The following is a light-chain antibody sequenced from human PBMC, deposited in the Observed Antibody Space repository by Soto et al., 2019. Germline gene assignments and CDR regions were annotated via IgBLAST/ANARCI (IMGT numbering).Light chain of an antibody. V-gene: IGKV3-11*01. Sequence: EILLTQSPATLSVSPGERATLSCRASRTVGNFLAWYQQKPGQAPTLLIYDATSRATGIPARFTGSGSGTDFTLTISSVEPDDFAVYYCQQRYNWPPLSFGGGTRVEIK. J-gene: IGKJ4*01. CDR2: DAT. CDR1: RTVGNF. CDR3: QQRYNWPPLS.